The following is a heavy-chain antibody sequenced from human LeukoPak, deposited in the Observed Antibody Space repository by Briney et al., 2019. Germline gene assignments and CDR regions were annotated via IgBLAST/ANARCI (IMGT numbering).Heavy chain of an antibody. V-gene: IGHV1-69*13. J-gene: IGHJ4*02. CDR3: ARISSWYGDLGPQNTYYFDY. CDR2: IIPIFGTA. D-gene: IGHD6-13*01. CDR1: GGTFSSYA. Sequence: SVKVSCKASGGTFSSYAISWVRQAPGQGLEWMGGIIPIFGTANYAQEFQGRVTITADESTSTAYMELSSLRSEDTAVYYCARISSWYGDLGPQNTYYFDYWGQGTLVTVSS.